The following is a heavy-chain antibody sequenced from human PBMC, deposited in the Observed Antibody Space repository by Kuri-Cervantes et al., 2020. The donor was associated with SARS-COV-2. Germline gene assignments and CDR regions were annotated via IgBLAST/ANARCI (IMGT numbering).Heavy chain of an antibody. J-gene: IGHJ6*03. V-gene: IGHV4-61*01. CDR3: ARSGYYSRGVTYYYMDV. D-gene: IGHD3-22*01. CDR1: GSSVSSPNY. CDR2: IYYSGST. Sequence: GSLRLSCTVSGSSVSSPNYWSWIRQPPGQGLEWLGYIYYSGSTKYNPSLESRVTISLDTSRNQFSLKLSSVTAADSAVYYCARSGYYSRGVTYYYMDVWDKGTTVTVSS.